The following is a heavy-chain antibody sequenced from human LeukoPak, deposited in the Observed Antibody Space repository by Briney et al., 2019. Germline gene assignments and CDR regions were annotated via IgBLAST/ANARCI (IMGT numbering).Heavy chain of an antibody. J-gene: IGHJ4*02. CDR1: GFTFSSYA. CDR3: ARIFRYYFDY. V-gene: IGHV3-64*01. Sequence: PGGSLRLSCAASGFTFSSYAMHWVRQAPGKGLEYVSAISSNGGSTYYANSVKGRFTISRDNSKNTLYLQMNSLRAEDTAVYYCARIFRYYFDYWGQGTLVTVSS. CDR2: ISSNGGST.